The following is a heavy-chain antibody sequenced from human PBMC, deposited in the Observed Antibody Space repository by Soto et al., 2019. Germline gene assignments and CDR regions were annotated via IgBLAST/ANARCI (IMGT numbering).Heavy chain of an antibody. Sequence: PSETLSLTCTVSGGSIRSGDYYWSWIRQPPGKGLEWIAYVYYSGSTNYSPSLKSRFTISVDTSKNQFSLKLSSVTAADTAVYYWARGRGRHLRFEPWGQGTRVTGS. V-gene: IGHV4-30-4*01. CDR1: GGSIRSGDYY. D-gene: IGHD6-6*01. J-gene: IGHJ5*02. CDR3: ARGRGRHLRFEP. CDR2: VYYSGST.